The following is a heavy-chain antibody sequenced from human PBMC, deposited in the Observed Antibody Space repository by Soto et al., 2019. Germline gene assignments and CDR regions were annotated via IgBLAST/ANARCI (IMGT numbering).Heavy chain of an antibody. Sequence: QLQLQESGPGLVKPSETLSLTCTVSGGSISSSSYYWGWIRQPPGKGLEWIGSIYYSGSTYYNPSLPRRVTISVATSKNQFSLKLSSVTAADTAVYYCASLKPAMVAPRLFDYWGQGTLVTVSS. CDR2: IYYSGST. CDR3: ASLKPAMVAPRLFDY. CDR1: GGSISSSSYY. D-gene: IGHD5-18*01. V-gene: IGHV4-39*01. J-gene: IGHJ4*02.